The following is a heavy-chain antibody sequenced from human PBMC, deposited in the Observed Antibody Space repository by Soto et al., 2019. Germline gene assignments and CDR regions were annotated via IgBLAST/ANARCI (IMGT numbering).Heavy chain of an antibody. J-gene: IGHJ4*02. CDR1: GFTFNKAW. CDR3: ATGPPPAGDYALAF. D-gene: IGHD4-17*01. V-gene: IGHV3-15*01. Sequence: EVQLVESGGVLVKPGGSLRLSCAASGFTFNKAWMTWVRQAPGKGLEWVGRIKSQTDGGTTDYTAPVKGRLTISRDDSKNTLYLQMNSLKTEAPAVYYWATGPPPAGDYALAFWGQGTLVSVSS. CDR2: IKSQTDGGTT.